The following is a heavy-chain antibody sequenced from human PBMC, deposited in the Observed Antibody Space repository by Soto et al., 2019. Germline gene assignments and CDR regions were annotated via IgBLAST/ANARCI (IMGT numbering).Heavy chain of an antibody. CDR1: GGSFSGYY. V-gene: IGHV4-34*01. CDR3: ARGTEQWLVLGFDY. J-gene: IGHJ4*02. Sequence: SETLSLTCAVYGGSFSGYYWSWIRQPPGKGLEWIGEINHSGSTNYNPSLKGQVTISVDTSKNRFSLKLSSVTAADTAVYYCARGTEQWLVLGFDYWGQGTLVTVSS. CDR2: INHSGST. D-gene: IGHD6-19*01.